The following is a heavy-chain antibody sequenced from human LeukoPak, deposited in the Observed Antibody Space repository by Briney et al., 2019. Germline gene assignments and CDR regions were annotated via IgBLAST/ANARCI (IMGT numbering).Heavy chain of an antibody. V-gene: IGHV7-4-1*02. D-gene: IGHD1-14*01. CDR3: AGDRTLFDY. CDR2: INTNTGNP. CDR1: GYTFTSYA. J-gene: IGHJ4*02. Sequence: ASVKVSCKASGYTFTSYAMNWVRRAPGQGLEWMGWINTNTGNPTYAQGFTGRFVFSLDTSVSTAYLRISSLKTEDTAVYYCAGDRTLFDYWGQGTLVTVSS.